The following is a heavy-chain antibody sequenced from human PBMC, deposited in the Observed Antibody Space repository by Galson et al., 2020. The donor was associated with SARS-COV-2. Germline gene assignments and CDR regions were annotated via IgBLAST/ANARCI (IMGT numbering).Heavy chain of an antibody. V-gene: IGHV4-38-2*02. D-gene: IGHD2-2*01. CDR3: ARGGWGKKDIVVVPASYYYYYMDV. Sequence: SETLSLTCTVSGYSISSGYFWGWIRQPPGKGLEWMGSIYHSGSTYYNPSLKSRVTISVDTSKNQFSLKLSSVTAADTAVYYCARGGWGKKDIVVVPASYYYYYMDVWGKGTTVTVSS. CDR1: GYSISSGYF. CDR2: IYHSGST. J-gene: IGHJ6*03.